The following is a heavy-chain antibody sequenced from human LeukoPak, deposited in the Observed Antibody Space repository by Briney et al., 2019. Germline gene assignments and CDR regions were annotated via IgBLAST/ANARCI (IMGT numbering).Heavy chain of an antibody. V-gene: IGHV3-30*02. CDR3: AKDPTHYRVWDDYDSTVLSY. J-gene: IGHJ4*02. CDR2: IRYDGSNK. D-gene: IGHD3-22*01. CDR1: GFTLSSYG. Sequence: GGSLRLSCAACGFTLSSYGMHWVRQAPGKGREWAAFIRYDGSNKYYADSVKGRFTISRDNSKNTLYLQMNSLRAADTAVYYCAKDPTHYRVWDDYDSTVLSYWGQGTLVTVSS.